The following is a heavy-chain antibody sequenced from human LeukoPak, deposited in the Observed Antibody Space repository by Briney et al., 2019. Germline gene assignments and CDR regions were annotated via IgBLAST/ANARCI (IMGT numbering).Heavy chain of an antibody. Sequence: SETLSLTCTVSGGSISSYYWSWIRQPPGKGLEWIGYIYYSGSTNYNPSLKSRVTISVDTSKNQFSLKLSSVTAADTAVYYCARASYYDFWSGYYPGGWFDPWGQGTLVTVSS. CDR2: IYYSGST. V-gene: IGHV4-59*01. CDR3: ARASYYDFWSGYYPGGWFDP. CDR1: GGSISSYY. J-gene: IGHJ5*02. D-gene: IGHD3-3*01.